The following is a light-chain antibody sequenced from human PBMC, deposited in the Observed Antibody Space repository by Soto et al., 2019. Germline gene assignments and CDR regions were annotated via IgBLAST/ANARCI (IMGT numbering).Light chain of an antibody. Sequence: QTALSEPACVTGSPGQSITISCGGTGDDKGGRNVVSGYQQHTGKAPKLVMYDVTNRHSAVSERFSGSKSSFTASLTISGLQAEDESHDYGGSSTSISTYVFGTGTKVTVL. CDR3: GSSTSISTYV. CDR1: GDDKGGRNV. J-gene: IGLJ1*01. CDR2: DVT. V-gene: IGLV2-14*03.